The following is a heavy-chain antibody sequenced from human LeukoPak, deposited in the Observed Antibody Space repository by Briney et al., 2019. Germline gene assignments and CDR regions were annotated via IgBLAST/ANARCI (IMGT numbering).Heavy chain of an antibody. CDR2: ISAYSGYT. J-gene: IGHJ4*02. Sequence: GASVKVSCKASGYTFTNYGISWVRQAPGQGVEWMGWISAYSGYTHYAQKIQGRVTVTTEASTSTAYMELRSLTSYDTAVYYSARDAVSTTTAGGIDYWGQGTLVTVSS. CDR1: GYTFTNYG. CDR3: ARDAVSTTTAGGIDY. V-gene: IGHV1-18*01. D-gene: IGHD5/OR15-5a*01.